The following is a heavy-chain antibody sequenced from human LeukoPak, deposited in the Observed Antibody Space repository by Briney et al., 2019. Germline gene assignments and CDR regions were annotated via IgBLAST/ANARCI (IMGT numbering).Heavy chain of an antibody. Sequence: GGSLRLSCAASGFTFSSYGMHWVRQAPGKGLEWVAFIRYDGSNKYYVDSVKGRFTISRDNSRNTLYLQMNSLRAEDTAVYYCARGTTSYYYYMDVWGKGTTVTISS. CDR2: IRYDGSNK. CDR1: GFTFSSYG. J-gene: IGHJ6*03. V-gene: IGHV3-30*02. D-gene: IGHD1-7*01. CDR3: ARGTTSYYYYMDV.